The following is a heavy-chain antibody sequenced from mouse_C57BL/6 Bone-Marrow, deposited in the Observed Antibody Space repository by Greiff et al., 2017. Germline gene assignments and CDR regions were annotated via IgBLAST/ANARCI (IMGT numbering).Heavy chain of an antibody. CDR1: GFNIKDDY. CDR2: IDPENGDT. Sequence: EVMLVESGAELVRPGASVKLSCTASGFNIKDDYMHWVKQRPEQGLEWIGWIDPENGDTEYASKFQGKATITADTSSNTAYLQLRSLTSEDTAVYYCTPPPQTYAMDYWGQGTSVTVSS. J-gene: IGHJ4*01. CDR3: TPPPQTYAMDY. V-gene: IGHV14-4*01.